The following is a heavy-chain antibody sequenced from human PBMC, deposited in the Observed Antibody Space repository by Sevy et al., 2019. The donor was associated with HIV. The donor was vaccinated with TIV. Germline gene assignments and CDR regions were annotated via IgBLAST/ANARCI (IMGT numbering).Heavy chain of an antibody. V-gene: IGHV3-7*01. CDR2: IKQDGSEK. CDR1: GFTFSNYW. CDR3: ARTSHPSYYAVWSAYLGHYYFDY. Sequence: QLGGSLRLSCAASGFTFSNYWMSWVRQAPGKGLEWVANIKQDGSEKSFVDSVKGRFTISRDNAKNSLYLQMNNRRAEDTAVYYCARTSHPSYYAVWSAYLGHYYFDYWGQGTLVTVSS. J-gene: IGHJ4*02. D-gene: IGHD3-3*01.